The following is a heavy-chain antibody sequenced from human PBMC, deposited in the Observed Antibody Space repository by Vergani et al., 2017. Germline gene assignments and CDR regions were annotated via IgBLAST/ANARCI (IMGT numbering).Heavy chain of an antibody. CDR1: GYTITGYY. V-gene: IGHV1-2*02. Sequence: QVQLVQSGAEVKKPGASLKVSCKASGYTITGYYMHWVRQAPGQGLEWMGWINPNSGGTNYAQKFQGRVTMTRDTSISTAYMELSRLRSDDTAVYYCARPNRVYRRGKPEAPYYYYGMDVWGQGTTVTVSS. D-gene: IGHD6-19*01. J-gene: IGHJ6*02. CDR3: ARPNRVYRRGKPEAPYYYYGMDV. CDR2: INPNSGGT.